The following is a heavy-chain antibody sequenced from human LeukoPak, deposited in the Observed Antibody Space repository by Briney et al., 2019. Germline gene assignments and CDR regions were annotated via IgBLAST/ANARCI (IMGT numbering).Heavy chain of an antibody. J-gene: IGHJ4*02. CDR1: GGSFSGYY. CDR2: INHSGST. CDR3: ARGLSAIVH. D-gene: IGHD2-21*02. V-gene: IGHV4-34*01. Sequence: SETLSLTCAVYGGSFSGYYWSWIRQPPGKGLEWIGEINHSGSTNYNPSLKCRLTISVDTSKNQFSLKLSSVTAADTAVYYCARGLSAIVHWGQGTLVTVSS.